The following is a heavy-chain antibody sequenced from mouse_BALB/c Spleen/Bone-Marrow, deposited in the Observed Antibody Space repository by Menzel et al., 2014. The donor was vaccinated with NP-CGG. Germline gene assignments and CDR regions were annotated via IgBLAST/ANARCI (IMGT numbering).Heavy chain of an antibody. Sequence: VHVKQSGPELVKPGASVKISCKTSGYTFTEYTMHWVKQSHGKSLEWIGGIHPDNVGTSYNQKFKGKATLTVDKSSSTAYMELRSLTSEDSAVYYCAALYGIVFDYWGQGPTLTVSS. V-gene: IGHV1-18*01. CDR3: AALYGIVFDY. CDR1: GYTFTEYT. J-gene: IGHJ2*01. D-gene: IGHD2-1*01. CDR2: IHPDNVGT.